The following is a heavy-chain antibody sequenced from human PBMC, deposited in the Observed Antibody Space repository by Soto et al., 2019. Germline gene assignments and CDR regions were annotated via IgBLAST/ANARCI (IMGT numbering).Heavy chain of an antibody. J-gene: IGHJ2*01. CDR3: VKNRGAGSLSNWSFAS. Sequence: GGSLRLSCAASGFTVSSNYMSWVRQAPGKGLEWVSVIYSSGSTYYADSVKGRFTISRDNSKNTLYLQMNSLRADDTAVYYCVKNRGAGSLSNWSFASWGRGSLVTVSS. D-gene: IGHD1-26*01. V-gene: IGHV3-53*01. CDR2: IYSSGST. CDR1: GFTVSSNY.